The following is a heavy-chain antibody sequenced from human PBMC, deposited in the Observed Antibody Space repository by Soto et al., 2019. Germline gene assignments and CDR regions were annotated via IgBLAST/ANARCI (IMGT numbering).Heavy chain of an antibody. J-gene: IGHJ4*02. CDR3: AKDQGNDLFDY. CDR1: GFTFSSYA. D-gene: IGHD1-1*01. V-gene: IGHV3-23*01. CDR2: ISGSGGST. Sequence: EVQLLESGGGLVQPGGSLRLSCAASGFTFSSYAMSWVRQAPGKGLEWVSAISGSGGSTYYAESVKGRFTISRHNSKNPLYLQLNSLRAEDTAVYYCAKDQGNDLFDYWGQGPLVTVSS.